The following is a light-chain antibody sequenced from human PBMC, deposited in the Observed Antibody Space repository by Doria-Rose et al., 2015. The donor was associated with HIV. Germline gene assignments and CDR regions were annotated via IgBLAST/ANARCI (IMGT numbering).Light chain of an antibody. Sequence: DIRMTQSPESLGMSLGERATLNCKSNQSLLYTSKNYLACDQKKPGQPPTSLIYWASTRQSGVPARFSGSGSGTDFTLTISSLEAEDVAVYYCQQYYDTPSFGPGTTVDIK. V-gene: IGKV4-1*01. CDR2: WAS. J-gene: IGKJ3*01. CDR3: QQYYDTPS. CDR1: QSLLYTSKNY.